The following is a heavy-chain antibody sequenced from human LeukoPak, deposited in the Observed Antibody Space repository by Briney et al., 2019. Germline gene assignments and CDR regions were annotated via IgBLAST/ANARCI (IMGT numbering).Heavy chain of an antibody. CDR2: FDPEDGET. J-gene: IGHJ4*02. V-gene: IGHV1-24*01. CDR3: ATQRGLHSSGWYDFDY. D-gene: IGHD6-19*01. Sequence: ASVKVSCKVSGYTLTELSMHWVRQAPGKGLEWMGGFDPEDGETIYAQKFQGRVTMTEDTSTDTAYMELSSLRSEDTAVYYCATQRGLHSSGWYDFDYWGQGTLVTVSS. CDR1: GYTLTELS.